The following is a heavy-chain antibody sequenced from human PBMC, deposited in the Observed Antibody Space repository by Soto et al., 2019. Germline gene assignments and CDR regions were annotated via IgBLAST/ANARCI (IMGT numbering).Heavy chain of an antibody. V-gene: IGHV4-39*01. Sequence: PSETLSLTCTVSGGSISSSSYYWGWIRQPPGKGLEWIGSIYYSGSTYYNPSLKSRVTISVDTSKNQFSLKLSSVTAADTAVYYCARHLGGIRSGSIFGVVIKGPFDYWGQGTLVTVSS. D-gene: IGHD3-3*01. CDR3: ARHLGGIRSGSIFGVVIKGPFDY. J-gene: IGHJ4*02. CDR2: IYYSGST. CDR1: GGSISSSSYY.